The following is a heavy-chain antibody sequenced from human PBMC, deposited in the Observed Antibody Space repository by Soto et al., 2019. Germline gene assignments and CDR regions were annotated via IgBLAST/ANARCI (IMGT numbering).Heavy chain of an antibody. CDR2: IYYSGST. CDR1: GGSISSYY. V-gene: IGHV4-59*12. J-gene: IGHJ4*02. CDR3: AREGLPNSIDY. Sequence: TSETLSLTCTVSGGSISSYYWSWIRQPPGKGLEWIGYIYYSGSTNYNPSLKSRVTISVDTSKNQFSLKLSSVTAADTAVYYCAREGLPNSIDYWGQGTLVTVSS.